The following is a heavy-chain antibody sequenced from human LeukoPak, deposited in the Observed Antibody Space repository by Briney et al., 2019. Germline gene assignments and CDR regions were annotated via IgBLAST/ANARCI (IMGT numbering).Heavy chain of an antibody. CDR2: ISAYNGNT. J-gene: IGHJ4*02. CDR1: GGVFTTYA. D-gene: IGHD3-10*01. Sequence: GASVKVSCKASGGVFTTYAISWVRQAPGQGLEWMGWISAYNGNTNYAQKLQGRVTMTTDTSTSTAYMELRSLRSDDTAVYYCAREPLYGSGTTDYWGQGTLVTVSS. V-gene: IGHV1-18*01. CDR3: AREPLYGSGTTDY.